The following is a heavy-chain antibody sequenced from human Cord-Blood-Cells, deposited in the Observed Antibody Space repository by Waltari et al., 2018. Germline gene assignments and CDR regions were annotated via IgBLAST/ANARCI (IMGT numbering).Heavy chain of an antibody. V-gene: IGHV1-69*12. Sequence: QVQLVQSGAEVKKPGSSVKVSCKASGGTFSSYALRWVPQAPGQGLEWMGGIIPIFGTANYAQKFQGRVTITADESTSTAYMELSSLRSEDTAVYYCARGQGRDFWSGYDAFDIWGQGTMVTVSS. J-gene: IGHJ3*02. CDR3: ARGQGRDFWSGYDAFDI. D-gene: IGHD3-3*01. CDR1: GGTFSSYA. CDR2: IIPIFGTA.